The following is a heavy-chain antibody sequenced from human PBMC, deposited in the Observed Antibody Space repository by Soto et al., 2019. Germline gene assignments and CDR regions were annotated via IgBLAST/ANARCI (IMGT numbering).Heavy chain of an antibody. D-gene: IGHD6-6*01. Sequence: ASVKVSCKASGFSFTGYYIHWLRQAPGQGLEWMGWINAHSGGTEYAQKSQGRVTLTRDTSIATAYLTLTSLTSDDTALYYCAKDLTRQLAYWLDPWGQGTQVTVSS. J-gene: IGHJ5*02. CDR1: GFSFTGYY. CDR3: AKDLTRQLAYWLDP. V-gene: IGHV1-2*02. CDR2: INAHSGGT.